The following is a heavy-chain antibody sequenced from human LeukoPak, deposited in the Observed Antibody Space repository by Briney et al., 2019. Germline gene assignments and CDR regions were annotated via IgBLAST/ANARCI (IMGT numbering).Heavy chain of an antibody. CDR1: GGSIRSYY. D-gene: IGHD5-18*01. J-gene: IGHJ4*02. V-gene: IGHV4-59*08. Sequence: PSETLSLTCTVSGGSIRSYYWSWIRQPPGRGLEWIGYIYSDGSTNYNPSLRSRVTMSVDTSKNQFSLKLSSVTAADTALYYCARHPPGYTSGAFDYWGQGTLVTVSS. CDR2: IYSDGST. CDR3: ARHPPGYTSGAFDY.